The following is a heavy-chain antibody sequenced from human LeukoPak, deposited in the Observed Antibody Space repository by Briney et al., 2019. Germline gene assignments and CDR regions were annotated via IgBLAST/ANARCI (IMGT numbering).Heavy chain of an antibody. CDR2: IYYSGST. CDR3: ARDRVVVVPAAIPSYYMDV. V-gene: IGHV4-59*01. CDR1: GGSISSYY. J-gene: IGHJ6*03. D-gene: IGHD2-2*01. Sequence: SETLSLTCTVSGGSISSYYWSWIRQPPGKGLEWIGYIYYSGSTNYNPSLKSRVTVSVDTSKNQFSLKLSSVTAADTAVYYCARDRVVVVPAAIPSYYMDVWGKGTTVTVSS.